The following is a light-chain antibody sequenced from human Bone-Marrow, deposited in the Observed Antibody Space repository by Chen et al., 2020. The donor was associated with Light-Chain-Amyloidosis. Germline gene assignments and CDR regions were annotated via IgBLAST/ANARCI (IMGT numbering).Light chain of an antibody. CDR1: DLPTKY. J-gene: IGLJ2*01. CDR3: QSADSSGTYEVI. Sequence: SYELTQPPSVSASPGQTARITCSGDDLPTKYAYWYQQKQGQAPVLVIHRDTERPSGISERFSGSSSGTTATLTISGVQAEDEADYHCQSADSSGTYEVICGGGTKLTVL. V-gene: IGLV3-25*03. CDR2: RDT.